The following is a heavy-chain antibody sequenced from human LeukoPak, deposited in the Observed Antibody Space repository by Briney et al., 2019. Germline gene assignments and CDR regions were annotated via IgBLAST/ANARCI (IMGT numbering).Heavy chain of an antibody. CDR1: GYTFTVYY. J-gene: IGHJ3*02. D-gene: IGHD1-1*01. CDR3: ARVRLERRSDAFDI. CDR2: INPNSGGT. V-gene: IGHV1-2*02. Sequence: ASVTVSFKASGYTFTVYYMHWVRQAPGQGLEGVGWINPNSGGTNYAQKFQGRVTMTRDTSISTAYMELSRLRSDDTAVYYCARVRLERRSDAFDIWGQGTMVTVSS.